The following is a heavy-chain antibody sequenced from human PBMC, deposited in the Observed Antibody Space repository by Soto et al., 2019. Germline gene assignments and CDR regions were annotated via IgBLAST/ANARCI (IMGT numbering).Heavy chain of an antibody. CDR3: ARAFGYVDAFDV. Sequence: PGGSLRLSCAASGFTFIDYWMHWVRQGPGKGLVWVSRISSDGSSTTYADSVKGRFTISRDNAKNTLYLQMNSLRAEDTAVYYCARAFGYVDAFDVWGQGTMVTVSS. CDR2: ISSDGSST. CDR1: GFTFIDYW. D-gene: IGHD2-2*01. J-gene: IGHJ3*01. V-gene: IGHV3-74*01.